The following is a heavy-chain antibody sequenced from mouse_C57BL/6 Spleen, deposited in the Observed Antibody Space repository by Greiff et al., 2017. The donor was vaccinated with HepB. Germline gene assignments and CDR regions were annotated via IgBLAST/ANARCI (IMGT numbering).Heavy chain of an antibody. D-gene: IGHD4-1*01. V-gene: IGHV1-50*01. CDR2: IDPSDSYT. CDR1: GYTFTSYW. Sequence: QVQLQQPGAELVKPGASVKLSCKASGYTFTSYWMQWVKQRPGQGLEWIGEIDPSDSYTNYNQKFKGKATLTVDTSSSTAYMQLSSLTSEDSAVYYCARGGLTGTGRFAYWGQRTLVTVSA. J-gene: IGHJ3*01. CDR3: ARGGLTGTGRFAY.